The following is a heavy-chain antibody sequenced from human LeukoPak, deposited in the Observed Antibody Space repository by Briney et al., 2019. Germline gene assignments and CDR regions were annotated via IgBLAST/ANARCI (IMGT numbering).Heavy chain of an antibody. V-gene: IGHV4-59*01. Sequence: SETLSLTCTVSGGSISSYYWSWIRQPPGKGLEWIGYIYYSGSTNYNPSLKSRVTISVDTSKNQFSLKLSSVTAADTAVYYCAEYDSSGYFDYWGQGTLVTVSS. CDR1: GGSISSYY. CDR3: AEYDSSGYFDY. CDR2: IYYSGST. J-gene: IGHJ4*02. D-gene: IGHD3-22*01.